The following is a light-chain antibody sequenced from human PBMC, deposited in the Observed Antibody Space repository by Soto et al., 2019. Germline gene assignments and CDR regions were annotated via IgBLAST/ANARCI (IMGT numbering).Light chain of an antibody. CDR3: VAWDDSLNGYVV. J-gene: IGLJ2*01. Sequence: LTQPPSASGTHGQRVTISCSGSSSNIGSNTVNWYQQLPGTAPKLVIYSNNQRPSGVPDRFSGSKSGTSASLAISGLQSEDEADYYCVAWDDSLNGYVVFGGGTKVTVL. CDR1: SSNIGSNT. V-gene: IGLV1-44*01. CDR2: SNN.